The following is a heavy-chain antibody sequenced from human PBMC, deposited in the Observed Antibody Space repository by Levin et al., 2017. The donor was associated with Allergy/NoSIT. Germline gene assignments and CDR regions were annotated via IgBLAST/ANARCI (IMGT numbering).Heavy chain of an antibody. CDR1: GYTFTSYG. CDR3: AGGGYDILTGYTYGMDV. V-gene: IGHV1-18*01. J-gene: IGHJ6*02. CDR2: ISAYNGNT. D-gene: IGHD3-9*01. Sequence: GESLKISCKASGYTFTSYGISWVRQAPGQGLEWMGWISAYNGNTNYAQKLQGRVTMTTDTSTSTAYMELRSLRSDDTAVYYCAGGGYDILTGYTYGMDVWGQGTTVTVSS.